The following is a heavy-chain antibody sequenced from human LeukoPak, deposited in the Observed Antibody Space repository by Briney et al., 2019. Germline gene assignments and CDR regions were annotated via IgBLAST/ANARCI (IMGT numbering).Heavy chain of an antibody. J-gene: IGHJ4*02. CDR3: VRLRRNSDPSGYYYYHDY. CDR1: QFSFISYN. CDR2: INKGATHM. Sequence: GGSLRLSSAASQFSFISYNCNWVRQAPGQGLEWVSSINKGATHMYYADSMRGRFTVGRDDAKNSLYLQMDSLRAEDTAVYYCVRLRRNSDPSGYYYYHDYWGPRTLVTVSS. V-gene: IGHV3-21*01. D-gene: IGHD3-22*01.